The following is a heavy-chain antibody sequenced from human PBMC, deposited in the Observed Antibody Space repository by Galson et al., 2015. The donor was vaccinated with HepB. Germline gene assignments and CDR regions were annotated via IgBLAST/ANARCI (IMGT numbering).Heavy chain of an antibody. CDR3: ARALVGYCSSTSCYPDY. Sequence: SVKVSCKASGYTFTGYHMHWVRQAPGQGLEWMGWINPNSGGTNYAQKFQGRVTMTRDTSISTAYMELSRLRSDDTAVYYCARALVGYCSSTSCYPDYWGQGTLVTVSS. D-gene: IGHD2-2*01. CDR1: GYTFTGYH. CDR2: INPNSGGT. J-gene: IGHJ4*02. V-gene: IGHV1-2*02.